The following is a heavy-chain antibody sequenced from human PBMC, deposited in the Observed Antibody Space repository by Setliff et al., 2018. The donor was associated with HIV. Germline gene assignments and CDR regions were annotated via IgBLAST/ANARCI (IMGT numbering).Heavy chain of an antibody. CDR3: ARDRMPMASWVPDK. J-gene: IGHJ4*02. Sequence: SETLSLTCTVSAGSISSSNYYWGWIRQPPGKGLEWLGSIYYSGSTYYNPSLKSRVTISVDTSKNQFSLKLSSVTAADTAVYYCARDRMPMASWVPDKWGQGTLVTVSS. D-gene: IGHD2-2*01. V-gene: IGHV4-39*07. CDR2: IYYSGST. CDR1: AGSISSSNYY.